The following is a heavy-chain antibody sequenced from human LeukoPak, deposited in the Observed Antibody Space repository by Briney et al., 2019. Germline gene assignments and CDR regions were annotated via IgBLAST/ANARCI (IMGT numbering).Heavy chain of an antibody. D-gene: IGHD5-12*01. Sequence: SETLSLTCTVSGGSISSSTYYWGWIRQPPGKGLEWIGSIYYSGSTYYNPSLKSRVTISVDTSKNQFSLKLSSVTAADTAVYYCARDGYGWETNAVDIWGQGTMVTVSS. J-gene: IGHJ3*02. CDR2: IYYSGST. CDR1: GGSISSSTYY. V-gene: IGHV4-39*02. CDR3: ARDGYGWETNAVDI.